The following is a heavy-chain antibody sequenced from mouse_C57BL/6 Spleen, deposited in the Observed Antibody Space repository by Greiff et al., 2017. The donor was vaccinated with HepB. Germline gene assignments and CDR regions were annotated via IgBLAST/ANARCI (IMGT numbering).Heavy chain of an antibody. J-gene: IGHJ2*01. CDR2: ISSGGDYI. D-gene: IGHD1-1*01. Sequence: EVQVVESGAGLVKPGGSLKLSCAASGFTFSSYAMSWVRQTPEKRLEWVAYISSGGDYIYYADTVKGRFTISRDNARNTLYLQMSSLKSEDTAMYYCTRDRDIDYGSSYDYFDYWGQGTTLTVSS. V-gene: IGHV5-9-1*02. CDR1: GFTFSSYA. CDR3: TRDRDIDYGSSYDYFDY.